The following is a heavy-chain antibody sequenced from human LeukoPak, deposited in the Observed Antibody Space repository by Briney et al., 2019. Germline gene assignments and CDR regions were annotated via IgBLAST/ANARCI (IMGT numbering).Heavy chain of an antibody. CDR3: ARDLACTVNCNDS. J-gene: IGHJ4*02. CDR2: LSGIGGST. V-gene: IGHV3-23*01. Sequence: GGSLRLSCAASGFTLSRYAMSWGTQAPGKGLEEVSALSGIGGSTYDADSVKGRFTISGDNPKNTLYLQMNSLTFEDTPVSLCARDLACTVNCNDSWGQGTLVTVSS. CDR1: GFTLSRYA. D-gene: IGHD3/OR15-3a*01.